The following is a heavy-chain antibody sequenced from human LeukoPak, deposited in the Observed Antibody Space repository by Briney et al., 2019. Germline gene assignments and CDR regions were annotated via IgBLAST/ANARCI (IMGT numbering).Heavy chain of an antibody. V-gene: IGHV3-48*01. CDR3: ARVPGDFSYYDY. CDR1: GFTFSSYS. Sequence: GGSLRLSCAASGFTFSSYSMNWVRQAPGKGLEWVSYISSSSSTIDYADSVKGRFTISRDNAKNSLYLQMNSLRAEDTAVYYCARVPGDFSYYDYWGQGTLVTVSS. D-gene: IGHD3-10*01. CDR2: ISSSSSTI. J-gene: IGHJ4*02.